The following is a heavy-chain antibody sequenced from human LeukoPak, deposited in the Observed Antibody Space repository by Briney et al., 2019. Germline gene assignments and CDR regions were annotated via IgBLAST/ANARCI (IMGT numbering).Heavy chain of an antibody. CDR3: MRHEEEDGYNAKPCDC. CDR2: IYYSGNT. Sequence: SETLSLTCTVSGGSIINSNYYWGWVRQPPGKGLEWIGTIYYSGNTYYTPSLKSRVTISVDTSKNQFSLRLRSVTAADTAVYFCMRHEEEDGYNAKPCDCWGQGTQVTVSS. D-gene: IGHD5-24*01. CDR1: GGSIINSNYY. J-gene: IGHJ4*02. V-gene: IGHV4-39*01.